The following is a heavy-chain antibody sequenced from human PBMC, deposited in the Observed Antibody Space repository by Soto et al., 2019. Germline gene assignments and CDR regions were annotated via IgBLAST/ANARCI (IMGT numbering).Heavy chain of an antibody. V-gene: IGHV3-23*01. D-gene: IGHD3-9*01. CDR3: AKVRRHFAWLSDLDYFDY. Sequence: LRLSCAASGFTFDTNGMTWVRQVPGKGLEWVSAISAGGGTTYYADPVKGRFTISRDNSKNMLYLQMNSLRAEDTAVYYCAKVRRHFAWLSDLDYFDYWGQGTPVTVYS. CDR2: ISAGGGTT. J-gene: IGHJ4*02. CDR1: GFTFDTNG.